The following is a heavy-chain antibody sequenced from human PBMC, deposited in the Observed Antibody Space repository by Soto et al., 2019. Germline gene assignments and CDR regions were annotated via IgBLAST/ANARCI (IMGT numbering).Heavy chain of an antibody. J-gene: IGHJ6*03. D-gene: IGHD6-6*01. CDR3: ARRARPDFYYLDV. V-gene: IGHV3-64*01. CDR1: GFTLSGYA. CDR2: ISSNGVGT. Sequence: EVQLAESGGGLAQPGGSLRLSWAASGFTLSGYAMDWVRQAPGKGLEYVSGISSNGVGTYYANSVQGRFTISRDNSKNTVYLQMGSLRPEYMAVYYCARRARPDFYYLDVWGKGTTVTVSS.